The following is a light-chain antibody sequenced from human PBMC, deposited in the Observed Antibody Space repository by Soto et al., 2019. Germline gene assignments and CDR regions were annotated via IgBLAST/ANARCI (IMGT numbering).Light chain of an antibody. V-gene: IGLV2-11*01. CDR2: DVS. CDR1: SSDVGGYNY. CDR3: CSYAGTDVV. J-gene: IGLJ2*01. Sequence: ALTQPRSVSGSPGQSVTISCTGTSSDVGGYNYVSWYQQHPGKAPKLMIYDVSKRPSGVPDRFSGSKSGNTASLTISGLQAEDEADYYCCSYAGTDVVFGGGTKLTVL.